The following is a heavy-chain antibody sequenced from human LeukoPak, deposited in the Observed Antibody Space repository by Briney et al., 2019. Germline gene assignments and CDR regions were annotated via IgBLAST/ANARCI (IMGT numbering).Heavy chain of an antibody. CDR1: GLTFSNYA. CDR2: IGGNAVHT. J-gene: IGHJ4*02. D-gene: IGHD6-19*01. CDR3: ARGQWLATRYFDY. Sequence: GGSLRLSCAASGLTFSNYAMTWVRQAPGKGLEWVSAIGGNAVHTYYTDSVKGRFTVSRDNSKNTLYLQMSSLRAEDTAVYYCARGQWLATRYFDYWGQGTLVSVSS. V-gene: IGHV3-23*01.